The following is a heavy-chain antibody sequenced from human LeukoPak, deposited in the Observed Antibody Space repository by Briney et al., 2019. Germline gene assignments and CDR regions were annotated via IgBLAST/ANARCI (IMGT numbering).Heavy chain of an antibody. V-gene: IGHV3-48*03. CDR1: GFTLSSFE. D-gene: IGHD2-2*03. Sequence: GGTLRLSCAASGFTLSSFEVNWVRQAPGKGLEWVSYISSSGSSMFYADSVKGRFTITRDNAKDSLYLQMNSLRAEDTAVYYCARDLDSNWGQGTLVTVSS. J-gene: IGHJ4*02. CDR3: ARDLDSN. CDR2: ISSSGSSM.